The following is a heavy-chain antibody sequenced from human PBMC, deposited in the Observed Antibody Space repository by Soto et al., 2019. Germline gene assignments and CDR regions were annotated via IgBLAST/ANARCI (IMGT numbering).Heavy chain of an antibody. CDR3: AREMLGDKRTRWFDP. D-gene: IGHD2-21*02. CDR2: IYYSGST. J-gene: IGHJ5*02. Sequence: PSETLSLTCTVSGGSISSYYWSWIRQPPGKGLEWIGYIYYSGSTNYNPSLKSRVTISVDTSKNQFSLKLSSVTAADTAVYYCAREMLGDKRTRWFDPWGQGTLVTVSS. CDR1: GGSISSYY. V-gene: IGHV4-59*01.